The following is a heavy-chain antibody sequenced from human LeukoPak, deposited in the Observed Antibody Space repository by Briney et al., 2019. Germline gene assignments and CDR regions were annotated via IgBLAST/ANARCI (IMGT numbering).Heavy chain of an antibody. J-gene: IGHJ6*02. CDR2: ISAYNGNT. D-gene: IGHD5-18*01. Sequence: ASVKVSCKASGYTFTSYGISWVRQAPGQGLEWMGWISAYNGNTNYAQKPQGRVTMTTDTSTSTAYMELRSLRSDDTAVYYCAREAAGHGIQLWLRYYYYYGMDVWGQGTTVTVSS. CDR3: AREAAGHGIQLWLRYYYYYGMDV. CDR1: GYTFTSYG. V-gene: IGHV1-18*01.